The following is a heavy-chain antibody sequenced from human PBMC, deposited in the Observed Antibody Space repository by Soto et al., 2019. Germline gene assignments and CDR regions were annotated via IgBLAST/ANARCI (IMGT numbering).Heavy chain of an antibody. CDR3: AKESGHENYYYYGMDV. V-gene: IGHV3-30*18. D-gene: IGHD3-3*01. CDR1: GFTFSSYG. CDR2: ISYDGSNK. Sequence: GSLRLSCAASGFTFSSYGMHWVRQAPGKGLEWVAVISYDGSNKYYADSVKGRFTISRDNSKNTLYLQMNSLRAEDTAVYYCAKESGHENYYYYGMDVWGQGTTVTVS. J-gene: IGHJ6*02.